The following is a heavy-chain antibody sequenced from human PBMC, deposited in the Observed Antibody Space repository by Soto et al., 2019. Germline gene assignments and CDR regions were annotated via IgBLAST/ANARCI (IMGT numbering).Heavy chain of an antibody. D-gene: IGHD5-18*01. CDR2: ISASSSNI. Sequence: PGGSLRLSCAASGFSFSNYAMDRVRQAPGKGLEWVSYISASSSNIRYADSVKGRFTISRDNAKSSVYLQLNSLRAEDTAVYYCARDQRGYSHGGPDYSGQGTLVTGSS. CDR3: ARDQRGYSHGGPDY. CDR1: GFSFSNYA. V-gene: IGHV3-48*01. J-gene: IGHJ4*02.